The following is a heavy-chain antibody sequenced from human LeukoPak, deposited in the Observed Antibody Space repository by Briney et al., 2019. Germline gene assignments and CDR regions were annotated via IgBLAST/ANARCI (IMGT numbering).Heavy chain of an antibody. CDR3: ARDLFD. J-gene: IGHJ4*02. V-gene: IGHV3-53*01. Sequence: PGGSLRLSFVASGFTVSSNYMSWVRQAPGKGLEWVSVIYSGGSTYYTDSVKGRFTISRDNSKNTLYLQMNGLRAEDTAVYYCARDLFDWGQGTLVTVSS. D-gene: IGHD2-21*01. CDR1: GFTVSSNY. CDR2: IYSGGST.